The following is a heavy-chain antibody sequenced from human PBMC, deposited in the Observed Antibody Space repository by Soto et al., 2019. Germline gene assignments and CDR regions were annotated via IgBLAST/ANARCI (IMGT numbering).Heavy chain of an antibody. J-gene: IGHJ3*02. CDR3: ANPSGGTFLQWPFHM. CDR1: GFTFSNYA. CDR2: ISGSGDRI. Sequence: PGGSLRLSCVASGFTFSNYAMNWVRQAPGKGLEWVSVISGSGDRIYYADSVKGRFTISRDTSKNTLYLQMNSLRAEDTAVYYCANPSGGTFLQWPFHMWGQGTMVTVSS. V-gene: IGHV3-23*01. D-gene: IGHD2-15*01.